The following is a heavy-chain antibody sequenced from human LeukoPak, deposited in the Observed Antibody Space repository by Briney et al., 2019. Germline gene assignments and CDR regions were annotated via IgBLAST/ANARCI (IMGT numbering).Heavy chain of an antibody. Sequence: SGPTLVNPTQTLTLTCTFSGFSLSTSGVGEGWIRQPPGKALEWLALIYWNDDKRYCPSLKSRLTITKDTSKNQVVLTMTNTDPADTATCYCAHKYDFWNGYSFWGQGTLVTVSS. CDR2: IYWNDDK. D-gene: IGHD3-3*01. CDR3: AHKYDFWNGYSF. CDR1: GFSLSTSGVG. V-gene: IGHV2-5*01. J-gene: IGHJ4*02.